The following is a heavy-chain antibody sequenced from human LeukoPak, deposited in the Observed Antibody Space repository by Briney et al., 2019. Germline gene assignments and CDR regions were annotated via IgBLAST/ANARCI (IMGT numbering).Heavy chain of an antibody. Sequence: GRSLRLSCAASGFTFSRYALHWVRQAPGKGLEWVAVISYDGTDICYADSVKGRFTISRDNSKNTLYLQLNSLRPEDTAVYYCARSQCSSANCYHGGNDNWGQGNLVTVSS. CDR2: ISYDGTDI. CDR3: ARSQCSSANCYHGGNDN. V-gene: IGHV3-30*04. D-gene: IGHD2-2*01. CDR1: GFTFSRYA. J-gene: IGHJ4*02.